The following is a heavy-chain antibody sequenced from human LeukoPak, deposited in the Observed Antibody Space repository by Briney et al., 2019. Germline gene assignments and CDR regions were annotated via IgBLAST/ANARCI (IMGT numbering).Heavy chain of an antibody. V-gene: IGHV1-8*01. CDR2: MNPNSGNT. D-gene: IGHD6-13*01. J-gene: IGHJ5*02. Sequence: ASVKVSCKASGYTFTSYDINWVRQATGQGLEWMGWMNPNSGNTGYAQKFQGRVTMTRNTSISTAYMELSSLRSEDTAVYYCARSRQQLVWGRPERWFDPWGQGTLVTVSS. CDR3: ARSRQQLVWGRPERWFDP. CDR1: GYTFTSYD.